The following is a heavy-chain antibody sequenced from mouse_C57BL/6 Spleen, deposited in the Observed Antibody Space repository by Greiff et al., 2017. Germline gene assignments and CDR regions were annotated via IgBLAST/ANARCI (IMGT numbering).Heavy chain of an antibody. Sequence: EVQVVESGGGLVKPGGSLKLSCAASGFTFSDYGMHWVRQAPEKGLEWVAYISTGSSTIYYEVTVKGRCTISRDNAKTTLYLQMTSLRSEDTAMYYSATYYINGDWYFDVWGTGTTVTVSS. CDR3: ATYYINGDWYFDV. J-gene: IGHJ1*03. CDR1: GFTFSDYG. CDR2: ISTGSSTI. D-gene: IGHD2-5*01. V-gene: IGHV5-17*01.